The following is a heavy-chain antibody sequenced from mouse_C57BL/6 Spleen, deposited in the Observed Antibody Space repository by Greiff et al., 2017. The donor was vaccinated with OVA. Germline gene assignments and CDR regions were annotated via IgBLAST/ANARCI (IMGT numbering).Heavy chain of an antibody. V-gene: IGHV1-22*01. J-gene: IGHJ2*01. D-gene: IGHD3-3*01. CDR3: ARSRGLFDY. CDR1: GYTFTDYN. Sequence: VQLKESGPELVKPGASVKMSCKASGYTFTDYNMHWVKQSHGKSLEWIGYINPNNGGTSYNQKFKGKATLTVNKSSSTAYMELRSLTSEDSAVYYCARSRGLFDYWGQGTTLTVSS. CDR2: INPNNGGT.